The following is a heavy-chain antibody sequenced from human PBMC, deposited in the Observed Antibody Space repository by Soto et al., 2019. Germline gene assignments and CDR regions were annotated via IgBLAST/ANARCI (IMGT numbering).Heavy chain of an antibody. Sequence: GGSLRLSCAVSGFTVSSNYMSWVRQAPGKGLEWVSVIYSGGSTYYADSVKGRFTISRDNSKNTLYLQMNSLRAEDTAVYYCGRAAAAVFAYWGQGTLVTVSS. CDR1: GFTVSSNY. CDR2: IYSGGST. D-gene: IGHD6-13*01. CDR3: GRAAAAVFAY. V-gene: IGHV3-66*01. J-gene: IGHJ4*02.